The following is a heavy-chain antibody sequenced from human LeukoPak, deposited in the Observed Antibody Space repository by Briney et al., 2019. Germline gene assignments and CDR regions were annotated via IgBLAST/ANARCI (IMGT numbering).Heavy chain of an antibody. CDR3: TTRRQDGW. CDR1: GFTFRDAW. CDR2: IKSKSDGGTI. D-gene: IGHD2-15*01. Sequence: GSLRLPFGGSGFTFRDAWIKRVRQASGKGLGWVGRIKSKSDGGTIDYAAPVKGRFTISRDDSRNTLYLQMNSLKTEDTAVYYCTTRRQDGWWGQGTLVTVS. V-gene: IGHV3-15*01. J-gene: IGHJ4*02.